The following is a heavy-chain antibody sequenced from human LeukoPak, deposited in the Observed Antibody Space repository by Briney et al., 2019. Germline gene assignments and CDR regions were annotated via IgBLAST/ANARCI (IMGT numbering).Heavy chain of an antibody. D-gene: IGHD6-13*01. CDR3: ASSEYSSSWHDAFDS. V-gene: IGHV3-23*01. J-gene: IGHJ3*02. CDR1: GFTFSSYA. CDR2: ISGSGGST. Sequence: GGSLRLSCAASGFTFSSYAMSWVRQAPGKGLEWVSAISGSGGSTYYTDSVKGRFTISRDNSKSTLYLQMNSLRAEDTAVYYCASSEYSSSWHDAFDSGGQGTMVTVSS.